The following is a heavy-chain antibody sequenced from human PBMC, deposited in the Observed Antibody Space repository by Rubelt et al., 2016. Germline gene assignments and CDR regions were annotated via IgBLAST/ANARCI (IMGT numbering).Heavy chain of an antibody. CDR1: GGSISSYY. J-gene: IGHJ4*02. Sequence: QVQLQESGPGLVKPSETLSLTCTVSGGSISSYYWRWIRPPPGQRLEWIGYLSHSGNHHSSPSLKGRITMSVDTSKNQFSPKLSSLTAADTAAYYCARVSMMGGEVDYWGQGTLVTVSS. CDR3: ARVSMMGGEVDY. V-gene: IGHV4-59*01. CDR2: LSHSGNH. D-gene: IGHD1-26*01.